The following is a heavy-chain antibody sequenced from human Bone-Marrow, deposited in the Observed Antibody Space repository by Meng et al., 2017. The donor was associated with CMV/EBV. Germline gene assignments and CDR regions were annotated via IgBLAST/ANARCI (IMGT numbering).Heavy chain of an antibody. V-gene: IGHV3-30*02. J-gene: IGHJ6*02. D-gene: IGHD2-2*01. Sequence: GESLKISCAASGFTFSSYGMHWVRQAPGKGLEWVAFIRYDGSNKYYADSVKGRFTISRDNSKNTLYLQMNSLRAEDTAVYYCWRDIVVVPAATQQLVGGDYYYYGMDVWGQGTTVTVSS. CDR1: GFTFSSYG. CDR2: IRYDGSNK. CDR3: WRDIVVVPAATQQLVGGDYYYYGMDV.